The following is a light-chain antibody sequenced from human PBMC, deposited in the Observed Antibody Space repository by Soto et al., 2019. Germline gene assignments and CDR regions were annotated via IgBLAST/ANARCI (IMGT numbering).Light chain of an antibody. J-gene: IGKJ1*01. V-gene: IGKV3-20*01. CDR1: QSVSSSN. Sequence: EIVLTQSPGTLSLSPGERATRSCRASQSVSSSNLVWYQQKPGQAPRLLIYGASNRATGIPDRFSGSGSGTDFTLTISRLEPEDFAVYYCQQYGRSPRTFGQGTKVEIK. CDR2: GAS. CDR3: QQYGRSPRT.